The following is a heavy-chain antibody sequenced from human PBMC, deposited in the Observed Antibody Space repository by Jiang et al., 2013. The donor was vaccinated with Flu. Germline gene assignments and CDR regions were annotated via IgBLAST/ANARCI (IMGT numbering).Heavy chain of an antibody. J-gene: IGHJ6*02. Sequence: VQLLESGGGLVQPGGSLRLSCVVSGFTFSSHEMNWVRQAPGKGLEWVSKITGSGTTTYYADSVKGRFTISRDNADNSLYLQMNSLRAEDTAVYYCARRLCSGTSCRNYDMDVWGQGTTVTVSS. CDR1: GFTFSSHE. D-gene: IGHD2-2*01. V-gene: IGHV3-48*03. CDR2: ITGSGTTT. CDR3: ARRLCSGTSCRNYDMDV.